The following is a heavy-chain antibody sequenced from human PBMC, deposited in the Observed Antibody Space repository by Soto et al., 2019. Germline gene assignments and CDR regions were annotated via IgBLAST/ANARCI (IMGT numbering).Heavy chain of an antibody. J-gene: IGHJ4*02. V-gene: IGHV4-39*01. CDR1: GDSINSDKYY. D-gene: IGHD3-9*01. CDR3: ARLEGLATISYYFDF. Sequence: SETLSLTCSVSGDSINSDKYYWGWIRQPPGKGLEWIGSIYFRGNTYYNPSLQTRVTVSLDKSKSQFSLKLNSVTAADSAVYFCARLEGLATISYYFDFWGQGALVTVSS. CDR2: IYFRGNT.